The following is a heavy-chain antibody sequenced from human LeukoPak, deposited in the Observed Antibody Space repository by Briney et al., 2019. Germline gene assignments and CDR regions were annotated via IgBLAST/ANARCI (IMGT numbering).Heavy chain of an antibody. CDR2: ISAYNGNT. V-gene: IGHV1-18*01. Sequence: GSVKVSCKASGYTFTSYGISWVRQAPGQGLEGMGWISAYNGNTNYAQKLQGRVTMTTDTSTSTAYMELRSLRSDDTAVYYCAREVELRPFDYWGQGTLVTVSS. CDR3: AREVELRPFDY. CDR1: GYTFTSYG. D-gene: IGHD1-7*01. J-gene: IGHJ4*02.